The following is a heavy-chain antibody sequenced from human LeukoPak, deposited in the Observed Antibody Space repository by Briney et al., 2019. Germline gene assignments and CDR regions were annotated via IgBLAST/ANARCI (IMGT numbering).Heavy chain of an antibody. J-gene: IGHJ6*03. Sequence: LGESLKISCKGSGYSFTSYWIGWVRQMPGKGLEWMGIIYPGDSDTRYSPSFQGQVTISADKSISTAYLQWSSLKASDTATYYCARHSYYDFWSGPKVIHYYYMDVWGKGTTVTVSS. CDR1: GYSFTSYW. D-gene: IGHD3-3*01. CDR3: ARHSYYDFWSGPKVIHYYYMDV. V-gene: IGHV5-51*01. CDR2: IYPGDSDT.